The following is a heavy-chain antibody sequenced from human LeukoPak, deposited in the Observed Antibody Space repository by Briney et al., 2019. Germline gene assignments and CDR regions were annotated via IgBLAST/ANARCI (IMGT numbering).Heavy chain of an antibody. V-gene: IGHV4-59*11. Sequence: PSETLSLTCVVSGGSLSTHHWSWVRQSPGRGLEWIGYISDSGSTNYNPSLKSRVTISVDTSKNQFSLMLSSVTAADTAVYYCARGYDSSAYYPFNYWGQGTLVTVSS. CDR3: ARGYDSSAYYPFNY. CDR2: ISDSGST. CDR1: GGSLSTHH. D-gene: IGHD3-22*01. J-gene: IGHJ4*02.